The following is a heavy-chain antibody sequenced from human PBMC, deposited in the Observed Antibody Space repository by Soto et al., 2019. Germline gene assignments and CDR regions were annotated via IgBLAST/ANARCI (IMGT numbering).Heavy chain of an antibody. Sequence: GGSLRLSCAASGFTFSSYVMSWVRQAPGKGLEWVSAIISSGDSTYYADSVKGRFTISRDNSKNTLFLQMNSLRVEDAAVYYCAKSGFLWFGDLMFVPWGQGTLVTVSS. D-gene: IGHD3-10*01. J-gene: IGHJ5*02. CDR3: AKSGFLWFGDLMFVP. V-gene: IGHV3-23*01. CDR1: GFTFSSYV. CDR2: IISSGDST.